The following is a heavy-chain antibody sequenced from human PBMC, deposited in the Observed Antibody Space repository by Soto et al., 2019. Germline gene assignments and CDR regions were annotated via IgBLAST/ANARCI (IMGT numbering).Heavy chain of an antibody. CDR3: ARAFWSGYYTVYYYYYMDV. CDR1: GGSLSGYY. J-gene: IGHJ6*03. CDR2: INHSGST. Sequence: SETLSLTCAVYGGSLSGYYWSWIRQPPGKGLEWIGEINHSGSTNYNPSLKSRVTISVDTSKNQFSLKLSSVTAADTAVYYCARAFWSGYYTVYYYYYMDVWGKGTTVTVSS. D-gene: IGHD3-3*01. V-gene: IGHV4-34*01.